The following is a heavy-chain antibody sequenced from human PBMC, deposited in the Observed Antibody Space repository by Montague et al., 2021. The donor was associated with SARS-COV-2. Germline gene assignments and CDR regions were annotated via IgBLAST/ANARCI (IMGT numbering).Heavy chain of an antibody. CDR1: GGSISSSSYY. J-gene: IGHJ5*02. CDR2: IYYSGST. Sequence: SEILSLTCTVSGGSISSSSYYWGWIRQPPGKGLEWIGSIYYSGSTSYNPSLKSRVTISVDTSKNQFSLKLSSVTAADTAVYYCARQGPMVRGVIKLSGWFDPWGQGTLVTVSS. V-gene: IGHV4-39*01. CDR3: ARQGPMVRGVIKLSGWFDP. D-gene: IGHD3-10*01.